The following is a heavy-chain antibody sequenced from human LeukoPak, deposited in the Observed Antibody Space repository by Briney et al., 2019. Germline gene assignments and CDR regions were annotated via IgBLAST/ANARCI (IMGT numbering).Heavy chain of an antibody. D-gene: IGHD5-18*01. J-gene: IGHJ4*02. Sequence: ASVKVSCKASGYTFTSYDINWVRQATGQGLEWMGWMNPNSGNTGYAQKFLGRVTMTRNTSISTACMELSSLRSEDTAVYYCARGLYSYGSPHWGQGTLVTVSS. CDR3: ARGLYSYGSPH. CDR2: MNPNSGNT. V-gene: IGHV1-8*01. CDR1: GYTFTSYD.